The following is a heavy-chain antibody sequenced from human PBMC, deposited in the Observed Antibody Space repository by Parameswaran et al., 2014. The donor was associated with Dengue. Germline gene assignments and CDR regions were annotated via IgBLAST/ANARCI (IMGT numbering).Heavy chain of an antibody. CDR2: ISPYDSTI. Sequence: VRQMPGKGAGWLSYISPYDSTILYADSVKGRFTISRDNAKNLLSLQMNNLRDGDTAVYYCARDRSTSMTYHTYLDPWGQGNSGHRLL. V-gene: IGHV3-48*02. J-gene: IGHJ5*02. CDR3: ARDRSTSMTYHTYLDP. D-gene: IGHD2-21*02.